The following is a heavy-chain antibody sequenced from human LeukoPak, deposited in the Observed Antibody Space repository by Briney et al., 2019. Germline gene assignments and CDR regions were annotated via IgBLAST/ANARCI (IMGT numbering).Heavy chain of an antibody. CDR1: GGSISSGSYY. CDR3: ARERFTVVVTATQGYFDF. J-gene: IGHJ4*02. V-gene: IGHV4-39*07. CDR2: LYYSGST. D-gene: IGHD2-21*02. Sequence: KPSETLSLTCTVSGGSISSGSYYWGWIRQPPEKGLEWIGSLYYSGSTYYNPSLKSRVTISVDTSKNQFSLKLRSVTAADTAIYYCARERFTVVVTATQGYFDFWGQGTLVTVSS.